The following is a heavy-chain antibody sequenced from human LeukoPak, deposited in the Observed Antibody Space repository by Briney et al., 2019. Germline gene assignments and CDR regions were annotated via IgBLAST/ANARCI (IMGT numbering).Heavy chain of an antibody. CDR3: ARGRRGYYGSGSYPFGY. D-gene: IGHD3-10*01. Sequence: SQTLSLTCTVSGGSISSGSYYWSWIRQPAGKGLEWIGRIYTSGSTNYNPSLKSRVTISVDTSKNQFSLKLSSVTAADTAVYYCARGRRGYYGSGSYPFGYWGQGTLVTVSS. CDR2: IYTSGST. J-gene: IGHJ4*02. V-gene: IGHV4-61*02. CDR1: GGSISSGSYY.